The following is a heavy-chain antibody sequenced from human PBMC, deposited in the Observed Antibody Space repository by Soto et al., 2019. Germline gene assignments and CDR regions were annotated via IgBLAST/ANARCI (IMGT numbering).Heavy chain of an antibody. J-gene: IGHJ5*02. CDR3: ASGASGYDYVGWFDP. V-gene: IGHV4-34*01. CDR1: GGSSSGYS. D-gene: IGHD5-12*01. CDR2: INHSGST. Sequence: QVQLQQWGAGLLKPSETLSLTCAAYGGSSSGYSWGWIRHPPGKGLEWIGEINHSGSTNNNPSLKSRVTISVDTSKNQFSLKVNSVTAADTAVYYCASGASGYDYVGWFDPWGQGTLVTVSS.